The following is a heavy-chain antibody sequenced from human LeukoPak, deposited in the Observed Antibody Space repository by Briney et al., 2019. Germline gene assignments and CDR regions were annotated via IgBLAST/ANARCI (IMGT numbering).Heavy chain of an antibody. V-gene: IGHV3-23*01. D-gene: IGHD3-22*01. CDR2: ISGSGGST. CDR1: GFTFSSYA. Sequence: GGSLRLSCAASGFTFSSYAMSWVRQAPGKGLEWVSAISGSGGSTYYADSVKGRFTISRDNAKNSLYLQMNSLRAEDTAVYYCARKHYYDSSALDYWGQGTLVTVSS. CDR3: ARKHYYDSSALDY. J-gene: IGHJ4*02.